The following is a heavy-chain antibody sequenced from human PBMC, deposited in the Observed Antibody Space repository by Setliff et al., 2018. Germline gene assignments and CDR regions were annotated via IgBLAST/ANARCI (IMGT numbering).Heavy chain of an antibody. CDR1: GYTFTSYG. J-gene: IGHJ3*01. CDR2: ISA. CDR3: ARDWFCSGGDCSDVFDF. D-gene: IGHD2-21*02. V-gene: IGHV1-18*01. Sequence: ASVKVSCKASGYTFTSYGINWVRQAPGQGLEWMGWISAYARKFQGRVTMTTDTPTNTAYMELRSLRSDDTAVYYCARDWFCSGGDCSDVFDFWGQGTMVTVSS.